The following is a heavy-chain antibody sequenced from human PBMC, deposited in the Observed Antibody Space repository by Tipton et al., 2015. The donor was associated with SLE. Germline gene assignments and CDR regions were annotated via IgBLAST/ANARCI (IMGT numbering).Heavy chain of an antibody. CDR2: VYGSGRT. J-gene: IGHJ4*02. CDR1: GGSFSDYY. CDR3: AREGSYSDGGYGVVDY. V-gene: IGHV4-4*07. Sequence: GLVKPSETLSLTCAVYGGSFSDYYWSWIRQRAGKGLQWIGRVYGSGRTNQNPSLKSRVTMSVDTSRNQFSLNIRSVTAADTAVYFCAREGSYSDGGYGVVDYGGQGTLVTVSS. D-gene: IGHD1-26*01.